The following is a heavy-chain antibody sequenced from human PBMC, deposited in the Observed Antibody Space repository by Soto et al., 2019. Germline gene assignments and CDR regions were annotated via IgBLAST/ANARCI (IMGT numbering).Heavy chain of an antibody. D-gene: IGHD4-17*01. CDR2: ISAYNGNT. CDR3: ARDDYGDHVAHFQH. CDR1: GYTFTSYG. Sequence: GASVKVSCKASGYTFTSYGISWVRQAPGQGLEWMGWISAYNGNTNYAQKLQGRVTMTTDTSTSTAYMELRSLRSDDTAVYYCARDDYGDHVAHFQHWGQGTLVTVSS. V-gene: IGHV1-18*01. J-gene: IGHJ1*01.